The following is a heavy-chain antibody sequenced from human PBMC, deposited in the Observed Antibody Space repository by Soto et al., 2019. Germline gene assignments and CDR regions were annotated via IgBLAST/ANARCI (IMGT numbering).Heavy chain of an antibody. V-gene: IGHV3-7*05. Sequence: VQLVESGGGLVQPGGSLRLSCVASGFTFSRSWMSWVRQAPGKGLEWVANIKQDGSEKYYVDSVKGRFTISRDNAKNSLYLQMNSLRAEDTAVYYCARDLDFNWGRMDVWGQGTTVTVSS. CDR1: GFTFSRSW. D-gene: IGHD7-27*01. J-gene: IGHJ6*02. CDR3: ARDLDFNWGRMDV. CDR2: IKQDGSEK.